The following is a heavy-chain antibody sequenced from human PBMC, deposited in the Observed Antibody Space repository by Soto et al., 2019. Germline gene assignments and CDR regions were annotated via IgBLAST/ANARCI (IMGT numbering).Heavy chain of an antibody. Sequence: GESLKISCKGSGYSFTSYWISWVRQMPGKGLEWMGRIDPSDSYTNYSPSFQGHVTISADKSISTAYLQWSSLKASDTAMYYCARRYSYGSRSKAYYYYGMDVWGQGTTVTV. CDR1: GYSFTSYW. CDR3: ARRYSYGSRSKAYYYYGMDV. J-gene: IGHJ6*02. D-gene: IGHD5-18*01. V-gene: IGHV5-10-1*01. CDR2: IDPSDSYT.